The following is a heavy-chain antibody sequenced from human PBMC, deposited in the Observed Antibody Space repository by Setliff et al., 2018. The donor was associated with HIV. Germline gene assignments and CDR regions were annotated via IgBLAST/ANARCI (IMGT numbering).Heavy chain of an antibody. Sequence: PGGSLRLSCVASGINFSKYSMNWVRQAPGKGLEWISSISDNVNYKYYGDSVRGRFTISRDNAKNSVYLQMNNLRAEDTAVYFCVSDGYNVEIGSFYYAMASWGQGTTVTVSS. V-gene: IGHV3-21*01. CDR1: GINFSKYS. CDR2: ISDNVNYK. CDR3: VSDGYNVEIGSFYYAMAS. D-gene: IGHD5-18*01. J-gene: IGHJ6*02.